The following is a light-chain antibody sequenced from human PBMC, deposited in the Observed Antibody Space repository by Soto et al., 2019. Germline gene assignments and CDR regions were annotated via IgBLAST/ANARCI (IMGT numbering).Light chain of an antibody. CDR3: QKCKVAPFT. J-gene: IGKJ4*01. CDR1: QGIDNH. V-gene: IGKV1-27*01. CDR2: AAS. Sequence: DIQMTQSPSSLSASVGDRVTITCRASQGIDNHLAWFQQNPGKAPNLLIYAASTLQSGVPSRFTGSGSGTDFTLTISSLQPEDAAMYYCQKCKVAPFTFGGATKVEIK.